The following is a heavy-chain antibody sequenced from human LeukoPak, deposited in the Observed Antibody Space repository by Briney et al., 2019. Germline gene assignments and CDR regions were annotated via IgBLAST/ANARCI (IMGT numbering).Heavy chain of an antibody. V-gene: IGHV4-30-4*01. CDR3: ARDQVGRYYDSSGYIGWFDP. D-gene: IGHD3-22*01. Sequence: SQTLSLTCTVSGGSISSGDYYWSWIRQPPGKGLEWIGYIYYSGSTYYNPSLKSRVTISVDTSKNQFSLKLSSVTAADTAVYYCARDQVGRYYDSSGYIGWFDPWGQGTLVTVSS. CDR2: IYYSGST. CDR1: GGSISSGDYY. J-gene: IGHJ5*02.